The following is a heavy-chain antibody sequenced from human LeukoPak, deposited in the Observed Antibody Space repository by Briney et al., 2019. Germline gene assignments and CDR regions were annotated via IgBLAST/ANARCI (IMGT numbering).Heavy chain of an antibody. CDR3: AKSNGYGLIDI. CDR1: GGSISSSY. Sequence: SETLSLTCSVSGGSISSSYWSWIRQPAGKGLEWIGRIYTSGSTNYNPSLESRVTMSVDTSKNQFSLRLSSVTAADTAVYYCAKSNGYGLIDIWGQGTMVTVSS. D-gene: IGHD3-10*01. V-gene: IGHV4-4*07. J-gene: IGHJ3*02. CDR2: IYTSGST.